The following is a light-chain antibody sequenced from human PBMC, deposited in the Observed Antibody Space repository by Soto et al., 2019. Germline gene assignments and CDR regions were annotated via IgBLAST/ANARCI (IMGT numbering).Light chain of an antibody. CDR2: AAF. Sequence: IQLTQYPSSLSASVGDRVDITCRASQGINSDLAWYQQKPGKTPKLLISAAFSLEGGVPTRFSGSGSGADFTLTISSLQPEDFATYYCQQSYSTPYTFGQGTKLEIK. J-gene: IGKJ2*01. CDR3: QQSYSTPYT. V-gene: IGKV1-13*02. CDR1: QGINSD.